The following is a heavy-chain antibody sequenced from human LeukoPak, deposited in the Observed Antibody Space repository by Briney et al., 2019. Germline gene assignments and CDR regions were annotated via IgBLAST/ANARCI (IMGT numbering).Heavy chain of an antibody. CDR1: GFAFSSYE. J-gene: IGHJ5*02. D-gene: IGHD4-11*01. Sequence: GGSLRLSCAASGFAFSSYEMNWVRQAPGKGLEWVSYISSSGTTIYDADSVKGRFTISRDSSKNTLYLQMNSLRAEDTAVYYCAKGDRDYMSNWFDPWGQGTLVTVSS. V-gene: IGHV3-48*03. CDR3: AKGDRDYMSNWFDP. CDR2: ISSSGTTI.